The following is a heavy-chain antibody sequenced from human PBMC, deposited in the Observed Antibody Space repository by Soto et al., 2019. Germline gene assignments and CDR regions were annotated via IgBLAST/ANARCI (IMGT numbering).Heavy chain of an antibody. J-gene: IGHJ4*02. CDR3: ARDSEVIVGATTPFDY. CDR1: GYTFTSYG. D-gene: IGHD1-26*01. CDR2: ISAYNGNT. V-gene: IGHV1-18*04. Sequence: QVQLVQSGAEVKKPGASVKVSCKASGYTFTSYGISWVRQAPGQGLEWMGWISAYNGNTNYAQKLQGRVTMTTDTSTSTGYMELRSLRSDDTAVYYCARDSEVIVGATTPFDYWGQGTLVTVSS.